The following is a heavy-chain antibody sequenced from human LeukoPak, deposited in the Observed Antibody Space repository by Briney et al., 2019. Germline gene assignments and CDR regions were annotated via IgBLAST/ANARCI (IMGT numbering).Heavy chain of an antibody. CDR2: INGDGSST. Sequence: GSLRLSCVASGFTFSSYWMHWVRQAPGKGLVWVSRINGDGSSTTYADAVKGRFTISRDNAKNTLYLQMSSLRAEDTAVYYCARRGLVPAFDIWGQGTMVTVAS. V-gene: IGHV3-74*01. CDR3: ARRGLVPAFDI. CDR1: GFTFSSYW. J-gene: IGHJ3*02. D-gene: IGHD2-2*01.